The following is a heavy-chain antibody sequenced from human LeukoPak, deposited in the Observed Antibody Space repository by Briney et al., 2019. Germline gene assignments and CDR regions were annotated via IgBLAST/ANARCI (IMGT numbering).Heavy chain of an antibody. J-gene: IGHJ4*02. CDR2: IYSGGST. CDR1: EFTVSSNF. CDR3: ATYRQVLLPFES. D-gene: IGHD2-8*02. Sequence: PGGSLRLSCAASEFTVSSNFMSWVRKAPGKGLEWVSVIYSGGSTYYADSVKGRFTISRDNSKNTVYLQMNSLRAEDTAIYYCATYRQVLLPFESWGQGTLVTVSS. V-gene: IGHV3-66*01.